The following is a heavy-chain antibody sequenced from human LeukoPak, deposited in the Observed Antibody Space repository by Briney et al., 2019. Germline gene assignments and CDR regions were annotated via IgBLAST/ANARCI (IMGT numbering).Heavy chain of an antibody. V-gene: IGHV4-4*07. CDR2: IYTSGST. CDR1: GGSISSYY. CDR3: ARDGQVGAIDYFDY. D-gene: IGHD1-26*01. Sequence: SETLSLTCTVSGGSISSYYWSWIRQPAGEGLEWIGRIYTSGSTNYNPSLKSRVTMSVDTSKNQFSLKLSSVTAADTAVYYCARDGQVGAIDYFDYWGQGTLVTVSS. J-gene: IGHJ4*02.